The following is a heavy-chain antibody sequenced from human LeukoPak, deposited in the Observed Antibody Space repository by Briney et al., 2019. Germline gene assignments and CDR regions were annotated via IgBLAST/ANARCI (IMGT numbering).Heavy chain of an antibody. V-gene: IGHV3-23*01. CDR1: GFTFSSYG. Sequence: PGGSLRLSCAASGFTFSSYGMSWVRQAPGKGLEWVSAISGSDGSTDYADSVKGRFTISRDNSKNTLYLQMNSLRAEDTAVYYCALQLEHLYFMDVWGKGTTVTISS. CDR3: ALQLEHLYFMDV. D-gene: IGHD1-1*01. CDR2: ISGSDGST. J-gene: IGHJ6*04.